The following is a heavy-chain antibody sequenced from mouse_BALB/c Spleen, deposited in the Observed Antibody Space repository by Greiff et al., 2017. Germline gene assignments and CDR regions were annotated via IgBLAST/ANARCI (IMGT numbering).Heavy chain of an antibody. V-gene: IGHV1S81*02. J-gene: IGHJ4*01. D-gene: IGHD2-1*01. CDR2: INPSNGRT. Sequence: VQLQQPGAELVKPGASVKLSCKASGYTFTSYWMHWVKQRPGQGLEWIGEINPSNGRTNYNEKFKSKATLTVDKSSSTAYMQLSSLTSEDSAVYYCARPVYGNYDYAMDYWGQGTSVTVSS. CDR3: ARPVYGNYDYAMDY. CDR1: GYTFTSYW.